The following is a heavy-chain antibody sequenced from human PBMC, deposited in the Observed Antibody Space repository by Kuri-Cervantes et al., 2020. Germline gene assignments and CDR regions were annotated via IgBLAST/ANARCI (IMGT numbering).Heavy chain of an antibody. V-gene: IGHV4-61*08. J-gene: IGHJ3*02. Sequence: SETLSLTCAVSGGSISSGGYSWSWIRQPPGKGLEWIGYIYYSGSTNYNPSLKSRVTISVDTSKNQFSLKLSSVTAADTAVYYCARARHYDYVWGSYRRDAFDIWGQGTMVTVSS. CDR3: ARARHYDYVWGSYRRDAFDI. CDR2: IYYSGST. CDR1: GGSISSGGYS. D-gene: IGHD3-16*02.